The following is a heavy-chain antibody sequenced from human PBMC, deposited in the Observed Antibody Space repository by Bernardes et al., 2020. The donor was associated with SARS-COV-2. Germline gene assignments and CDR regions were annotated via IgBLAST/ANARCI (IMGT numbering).Heavy chain of an antibody. Sequence: SETLSLTCAVSGGSIRSSNWWSWVRQPPGKGLEWIGEIYYTGSTNYNLSLKSRVIISVDQSKNQLSLKMSSVTAADTAVYYCARDSYDSGGYYYDYWGQGTLVTGSS. V-gene: IGHV4-4*02. J-gene: IGHJ4*02. D-gene: IGHD3-16*01. CDR2: IYYTGST. CDR1: GGSIRSSNW. CDR3: ARDSYDSGGYYYDY.